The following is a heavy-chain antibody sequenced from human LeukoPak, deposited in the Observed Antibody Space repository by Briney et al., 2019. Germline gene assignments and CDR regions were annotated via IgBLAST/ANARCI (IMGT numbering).Heavy chain of an antibody. CDR2: IYPGDSDT. CDR1: GYSFTSYW. V-gene: IGHV5-51*01. Sequence: GESLKISCKGSGYSFTSYWIGWVRQMPGKGLEWMGIIYPGDSDTRYSPSFQGQVTISADKSISTAYLQWGSLKASDTAMYYCASGAAESYYYYYMDVWGKGTTVTVSS. CDR3: ASGAAESYYYYYMDV. D-gene: IGHD6-13*01. J-gene: IGHJ6*03.